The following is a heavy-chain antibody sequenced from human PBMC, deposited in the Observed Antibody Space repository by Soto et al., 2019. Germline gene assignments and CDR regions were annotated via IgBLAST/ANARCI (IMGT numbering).Heavy chain of an antibody. J-gene: IGHJ4*02. CDR1: GFTFSDSY. CDR3: ARGLHLHDYGNKIVDY. V-gene: IGHV3-11*05. Sequence: GGSLRLSCAASGFTFSDSYMNWIRQAPGKGLEWVSYISSSSSYTNYADSVKGRFTISRDNAKNSLYLQMNSLRAEDTAVYYCARGLHLHDYGNKIVDYWGQGTLVTVSS. D-gene: IGHD4-4*01. CDR2: ISSSSSYT.